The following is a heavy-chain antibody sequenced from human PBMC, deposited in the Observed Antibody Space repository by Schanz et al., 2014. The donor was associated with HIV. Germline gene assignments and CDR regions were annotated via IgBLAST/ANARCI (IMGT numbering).Heavy chain of an antibody. V-gene: IGHV1-69*09. J-gene: IGHJ4*02. CDR1: GYTFTRYD. CDR2: IIPMIGLT. Sequence: QVQLVQSGAEVKKPGASVKVSCKASGYTFTRYDINWVRQATGQGLEWMGRIIPMIGLTNYAQKFQARITITADKSTSTAYMELSSLRSEDTAVYYCARVEDGYKYFTYWGQGTLLTVSS. CDR3: ARVEDGYKYFTY. D-gene: IGHD2-21*01.